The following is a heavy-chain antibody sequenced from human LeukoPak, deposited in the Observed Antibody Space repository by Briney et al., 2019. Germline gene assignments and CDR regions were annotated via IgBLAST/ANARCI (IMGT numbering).Heavy chain of an antibody. V-gene: IGHV4-39*07. CDR1: GGSISSSSYY. CDR3: ARRKSGVDY. CDR2: IYYSGST. Sequence: SETLSLTCTVSGGSISSSSYYWGWIRQPPGKGLEWIGSIYYSGSTNYNPSLKSRVTISVDTSKNQFSLKLSSVTAADTAVYYCARRKSGVDYWGQGTLVTVSS. J-gene: IGHJ4*02. D-gene: IGHD3-10*01.